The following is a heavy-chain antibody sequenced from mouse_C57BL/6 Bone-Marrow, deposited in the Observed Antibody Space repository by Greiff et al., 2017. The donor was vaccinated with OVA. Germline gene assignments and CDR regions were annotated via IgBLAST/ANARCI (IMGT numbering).Heavy chain of an antibody. CDR2: IYPGSGST. Sequence: QVQLQQPGAELVKPGASVKMSCKASGYTFTSYWITWVKQRPGQGLEWIGDIYPGSGSTNYNEKFKSKATLTVETSSSTAYMQLSSLTSEDSAVYYCARRGNSNYVAYWGQGTLVTVSA. V-gene: IGHV1-55*01. CDR1: GYTFTSYW. CDR3: ARRGNSNYVAY. J-gene: IGHJ3*01. D-gene: IGHD2-5*01.